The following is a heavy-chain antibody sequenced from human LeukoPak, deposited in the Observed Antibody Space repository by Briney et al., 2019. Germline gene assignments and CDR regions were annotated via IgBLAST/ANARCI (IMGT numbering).Heavy chain of an antibody. Sequence: ASVTVSCTAAGYTFTVYYMHWVRQAPGQGLEWMGWINPNSGGTNYAQKFQGRVTMTRDTSISTAYMELSRLRSDDTAVYYCARKARGRGTYNWFDPWGQGTLVTVSS. CDR1: GYTFTVYY. CDR3: ARKARGRGTYNWFDP. CDR2: INPNSGGT. J-gene: IGHJ5*02. V-gene: IGHV1-2*02.